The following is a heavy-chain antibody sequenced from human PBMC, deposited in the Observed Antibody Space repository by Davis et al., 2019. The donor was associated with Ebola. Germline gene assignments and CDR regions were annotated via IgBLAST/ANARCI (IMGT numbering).Heavy chain of an antibody. CDR2: IYDRST. CDR1: GFTVSSNH. V-gene: IGHV3-53*05. J-gene: IGHJ4*02. CDR3: ATTQWLREFDN. D-gene: IGHD6-19*01. Sequence: PGGSLRLSCASSGFTVSSNHMSWVRQAPGKGLEWVSVIYDRSTAYADSVRGRFTISRDKSNNSLYLDMNSLRVDDTAVYYRATTQWLREFDNWGQGTLVTVSS.